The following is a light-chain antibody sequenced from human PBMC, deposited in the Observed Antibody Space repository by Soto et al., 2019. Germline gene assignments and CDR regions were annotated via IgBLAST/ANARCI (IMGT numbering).Light chain of an antibody. CDR1: QDISNY. CDR3: QQYDNLPQVT. V-gene: IGKV1-33*01. Sequence: DIQMTQSPSSLSASVGDRVTITCQASQDISNYLNWYQQKPGKAPKLLIYDASNLETGVPSRFSGSGSGTDFTFTISSLQPEDIATYSCQQYDNLPQVTFGQGTRLEIK. J-gene: IGKJ5*01. CDR2: DAS.